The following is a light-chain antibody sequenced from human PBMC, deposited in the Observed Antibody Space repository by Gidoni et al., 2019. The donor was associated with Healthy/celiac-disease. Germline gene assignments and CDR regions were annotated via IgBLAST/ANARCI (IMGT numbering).Light chain of an antibody. J-gene: IGLJ2*01. Sequence: QSVLTQPPSVSGAPGQRVTIPCTGSSSNSAAGYDLHWYQQLPGTAPKLLIYGNSNRPSGVPDRFSGSKSGTSASLAITGLQAEDEADYYCQSYDSSLSGPVVFGGGTKLTVL. CDR2: GNS. CDR3: QSYDSSLSGPVV. V-gene: IGLV1-40*01. CDR1: SSNSAAGYD.